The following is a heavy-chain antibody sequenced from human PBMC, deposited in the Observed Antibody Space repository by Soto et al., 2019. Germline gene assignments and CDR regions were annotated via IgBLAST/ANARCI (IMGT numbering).Heavy chain of an antibody. CDR3: ARQPAHVYEASPKWFDP. CDR1: GFTFSSYE. CDR2: ISTSGRTI. V-gene: IGHV3-48*03. D-gene: IGHD3-16*01. Sequence: PGGSLRLSCTASGFTFSSYEMNWVRQAPGKGLEWISYISTSGRTIFDAGSVKGRFTISRDNTRNTLFLQMDSLRPEDTAVYYCARQPAHVYEASPKWFDPWCQGTLVIVSS. J-gene: IGHJ5*02.